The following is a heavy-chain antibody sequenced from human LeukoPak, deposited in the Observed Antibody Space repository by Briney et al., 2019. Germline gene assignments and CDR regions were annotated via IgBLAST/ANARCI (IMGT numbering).Heavy chain of an antibody. CDR2: INHSGST. CDR3: ARLGYSSGWYPGSDY. D-gene: IGHD6-19*01. CDR1: GGSISSYY. V-gene: IGHV4-34*01. J-gene: IGHJ4*02. Sequence: SETLSLTCTVSGGSISSYYWSWIRQPPGKGLEWIGEINHSGSTNYNPSLKSRVTISVDTSKNQFSLKLSSVTAADTAVYYCARLGYSSGWYPGSDYWGQGTLVTVSS.